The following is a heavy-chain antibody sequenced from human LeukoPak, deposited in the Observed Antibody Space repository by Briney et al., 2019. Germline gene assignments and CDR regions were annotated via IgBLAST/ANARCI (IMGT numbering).Heavy chain of an antibody. CDR1: GYTFTGYY. CDR2: IIPILGIA. J-gene: IGHJ5*02. V-gene: IGHV1-69*04. CDR3: ARVHSGSYGDWFDP. Sequence: ASVKVSCRASGYTFTGYYMHWVRQAPGQGLEWMGRIIPILGIANYAQKFQGRVTITADKSTSTAYMELSSLRSEDTAVYYCARVHSGSYGDWFDPWGQGTLVTVSS. D-gene: IGHD1-26*01.